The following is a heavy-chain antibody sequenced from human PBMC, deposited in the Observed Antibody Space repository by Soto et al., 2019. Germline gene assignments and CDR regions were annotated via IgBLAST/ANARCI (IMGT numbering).Heavy chain of an antibody. CDR1: GYSFDDYW. D-gene: IGHD3-10*01. J-gene: IGHJ6*02. CDR2: IYPGDSDR. CDR3: VRYRSRDYYYGLDV. V-gene: IGHV5-51*01. Sequence: GESLKISCKGSGYSFDDYWIGWVRQMPGKGLEWMAIIYPGDSDRRYSPSFQGQVSISADQSISTAYLQWSSLKASDAANYYCVRYRSRDYYYGLDVWGQGTTVTVSS.